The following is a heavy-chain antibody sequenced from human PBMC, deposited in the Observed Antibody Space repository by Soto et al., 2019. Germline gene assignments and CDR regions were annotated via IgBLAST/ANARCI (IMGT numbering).Heavy chain of an antibody. D-gene: IGHD3-9*01. Sequence: SVKVSCKASGGTFSSYTISWVRQAPGQGLEWMGRIIPILGIANYAQKFQGRVTITADKSTSTAYMELSSLRSEETAVYYCEKEYDILTGHDAFDIWGQGTMVTVSS. V-gene: IGHV1-69*02. CDR2: IIPILGIA. J-gene: IGHJ3*02. CDR1: GGTFSSYT. CDR3: EKEYDILTGHDAFDI.